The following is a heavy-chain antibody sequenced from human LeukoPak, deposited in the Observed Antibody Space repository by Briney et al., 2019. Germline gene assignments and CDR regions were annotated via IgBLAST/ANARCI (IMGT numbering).Heavy chain of an antibody. D-gene: IGHD3-3*01. Sequence: SETLSPTCAVYGGSFSGYYWSWIRQPPGKGLEWIGEINHSGSTNYNPSLKSRVTISVDTSKNQFSLKLSSVTAADTAVYYCARFLGTIFGVGLTRYYYGMDVWGQGTTVTVSS. J-gene: IGHJ6*02. CDR3: ARFLGTIFGVGLTRYYYGMDV. CDR2: INHSGST. V-gene: IGHV4-34*01. CDR1: GGSFSGYY.